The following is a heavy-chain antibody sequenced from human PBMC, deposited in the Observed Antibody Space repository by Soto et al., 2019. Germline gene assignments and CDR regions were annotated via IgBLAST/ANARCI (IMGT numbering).Heavy chain of an antibody. J-gene: IGHJ4*02. D-gene: IGHD3-3*01. CDR2: IKQDGSEK. Sequence: EVQLVESGGGLVQPGGSLRLSCAASGFTFSSYWMSWVRQAPGKGLEWVANIKQDGSEKYYVDSVKGRFTISRDNAKNSLYLQMNSLRAEDTAVYYCARYDFWSGYYNPIDYWGQGTLVTVSS. CDR3: ARYDFWSGYYNPIDY. CDR1: GFTFSSYW. V-gene: IGHV3-7*01.